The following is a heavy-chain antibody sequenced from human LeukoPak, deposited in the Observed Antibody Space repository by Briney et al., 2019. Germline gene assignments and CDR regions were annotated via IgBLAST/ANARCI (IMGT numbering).Heavy chain of an antibody. Sequence: GASVKVSCKASGGTFSSYAISWVRQAPGQGLKWMGIINPSGGSTSYAQKFQGRVTMTRDTSTSTVYMELSSLTSEDTAVYYCARDIVGATGVDYWGQGTLVTVSS. J-gene: IGHJ4*02. CDR3: ARDIVGATGVDY. V-gene: IGHV1-46*01. CDR1: GGTFSSYA. D-gene: IGHD1-26*01. CDR2: INPSGGST.